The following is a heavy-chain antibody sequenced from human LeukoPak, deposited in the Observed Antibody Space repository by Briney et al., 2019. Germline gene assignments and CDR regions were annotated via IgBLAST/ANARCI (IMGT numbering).Heavy chain of an antibody. CDR2: IIPIFDTT. CDR3: TKESGILTTYSPFDC. D-gene: IGHD3-9*01. J-gene: IGHJ4*02. Sequence: SVKVSCKASGGTFRSYAISWLRQAPGQGLEWMGRIIPIFDTTNYAQKFQGRVTITTDESTNTAYTELSSLRFEDTAVYYCTKESGILTTYSPFDCWGRGTLVTVSS. CDR1: GGTFRSYA. V-gene: IGHV1-69*05.